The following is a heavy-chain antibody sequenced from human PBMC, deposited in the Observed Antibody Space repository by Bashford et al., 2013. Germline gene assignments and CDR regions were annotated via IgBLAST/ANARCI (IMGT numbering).Heavy chain of an antibody. CDR2: ISVSGGST. Sequence: GGPLRLSCTASGFTFYNYAMSWVRQAPGKGLEWVSSISVSGGSTYYAASVKGRFTISRDNAKNSLYLQMNSLRAEDTAGYFCARDESVYAGVQLWLENYFDYWGQGALVTVSS. J-gene: IGHJ4*02. CDR3: ARDESVYAGVQLWLENYFDY. CDR1: GFTFYNYA. D-gene: IGHD5-18*01. V-gene: IGHV3-23*01.